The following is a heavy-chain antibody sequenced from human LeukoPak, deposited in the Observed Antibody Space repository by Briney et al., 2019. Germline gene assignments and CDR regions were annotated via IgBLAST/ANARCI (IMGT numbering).Heavy chain of an antibody. D-gene: IGHD6-13*01. CDR1: GLTFSTYW. CDR3: GGFGYEAAVDL. J-gene: IGHJ4*02. CDR2: IKPDGSET. Sequence: GGCLRLSCAASGLTFSTYWMTWVRQAPGKGLEWVANIKPDGSETCYVDPVKGRFTISRDNAKNLLYLQMNSLRGEDTAVYYCGGFGYEAAVDLWGQGTLVTVSS. V-gene: IGHV3-7*01.